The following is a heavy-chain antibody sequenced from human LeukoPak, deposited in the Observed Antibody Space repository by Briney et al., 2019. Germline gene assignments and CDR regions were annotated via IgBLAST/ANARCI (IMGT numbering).Heavy chain of an antibody. J-gene: IGHJ4*02. CDR3: ARDDVEVVDY. V-gene: IGHV1-69*04. CDR1: GGTFSSYA. Sequence: ASVKVSCKASGGTFSSYAINWVRQAPGQGLEWMGRIIPILDIANYAQKFQGRVTITADMSTSTAYMELSSLRSEDTAVFYCARDDVEVVDYWGQGTLVTVSS. CDR2: IIPILDIA.